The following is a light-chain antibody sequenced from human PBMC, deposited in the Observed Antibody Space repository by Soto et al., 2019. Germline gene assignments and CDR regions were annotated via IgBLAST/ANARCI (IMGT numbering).Light chain of an antibody. CDR3: QEYYGYQWT. CDR2: DAS. V-gene: IGKV1-5*01. J-gene: IGKJ1*01. Sequence: DIQMTQSPSTLSASVGDRVTITCRASQSLSRWLAWYQQKPGTAPRLLIYDASIFQSGVPSRFSGSGSGTEFTLTISSLQPDDFATYYCQEYYGYQWTFGQGTMVEIQ. CDR1: QSLSRW.